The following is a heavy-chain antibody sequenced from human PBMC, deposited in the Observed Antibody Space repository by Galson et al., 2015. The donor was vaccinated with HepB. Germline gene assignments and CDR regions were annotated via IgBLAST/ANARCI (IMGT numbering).Heavy chain of an antibody. CDR3: ARDGDAYYGSGSYYYYFDY. J-gene: IGHJ4*02. Sequence: LRLSCAASGFTFSSYGMHWVRQAPGKGLEWVAVIWYDGSGKNYADSVKGRFTISRDNSKNTLYLQMNSLRAEDTAVFYCARDGDAYYGSGSYYYYFDYWGQGTLVTVSS. D-gene: IGHD3-10*01. V-gene: IGHV3-33*01. CDR1: GFTFSSYG. CDR2: IWYDGSGK.